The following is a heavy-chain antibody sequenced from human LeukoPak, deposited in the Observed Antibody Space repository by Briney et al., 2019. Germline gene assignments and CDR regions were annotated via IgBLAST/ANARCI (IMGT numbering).Heavy chain of an antibody. CDR2: IYYSGST. V-gene: IGHV4-59*01. D-gene: IGHD1-26*01. CDR3: ATFGGGNYYLMGWFDP. J-gene: IGHJ5*02. Sequence: PSETLSLTCTVSGGSISSYYWSWIRQPPGKGLEWIGYIYYSGSTNYNPSLKRRVTISVDTSKNQFSLKLSSVTAADTAVYYCATFGGGNYYLMGWFDPWGQGTLVTVSS. CDR1: GGSISSYY.